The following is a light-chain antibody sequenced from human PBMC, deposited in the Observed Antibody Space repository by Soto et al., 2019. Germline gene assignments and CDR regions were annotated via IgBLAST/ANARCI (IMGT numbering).Light chain of an antibody. CDR3: SLYTSNGSLI. CDR2: EVS. Sequence: QSALTQPASVSGSPGQSITISCTGTNNDVGAYTYVSWYQQHPGKAPRLIIYEVSERPSGVSNRFSGSKSGNTASLVISGLQAEDEADYFCSLYTSNGSLIFGPGTKVTVL. V-gene: IGLV2-14*01. CDR1: NNDVGAYTY. J-gene: IGLJ1*01.